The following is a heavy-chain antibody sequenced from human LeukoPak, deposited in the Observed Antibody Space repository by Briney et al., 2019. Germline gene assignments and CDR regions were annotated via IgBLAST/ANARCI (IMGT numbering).Heavy chain of an antibody. Sequence: SETLSLTCTVSGGSISSGGYYWSWIRQHPGKGLEWIGYIYYSGSTYYNPSLKSRVTISVDTSKNKFYLKLSSVTAADTAVYYCARAGYCSSTSCYLASDYWGQGTLVTVSS. CDR3: ARAGYCSSTSCYLASDY. D-gene: IGHD2-2*01. CDR2: IYYSGST. V-gene: IGHV4-31*03. CDR1: GGSISSGGYY. J-gene: IGHJ4*02.